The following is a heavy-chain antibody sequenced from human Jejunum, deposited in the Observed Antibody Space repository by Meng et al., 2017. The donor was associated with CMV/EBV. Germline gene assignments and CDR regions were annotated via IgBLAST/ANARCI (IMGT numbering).Heavy chain of an antibody. J-gene: IGHJ6*02. D-gene: IGHD3-9*01. CDR2: IITILDTT. CDR3: ATAPRSYDLLTVYRYPGGMDV. CDR1: A. Sequence: AISWVRQAPGQGMERMGGIITILDTTNYEKKFKGRVTISTDESMSVVYMELSSLRSDDTAVYYCATAPRSYDLLTVYRYPGGMDVWGQGTTVTVSS. V-gene: IGHV1-69*05.